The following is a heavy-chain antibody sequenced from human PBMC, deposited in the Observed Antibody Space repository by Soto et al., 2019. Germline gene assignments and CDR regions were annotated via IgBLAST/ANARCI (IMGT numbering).Heavy chain of an antibody. CDR2: IYYSGST. CDR1: GGSISSYY. D-gene: IGHD3-9*01. CDR3: ASTYYDILTGSYIDY. Sequence: SETLSLTCTVSGGSISSYYWSWIRQPPGKGLEWIGYIYYSGSTNYNPSLKSRVTISVDTSKNQFSLKLSSVTAADTAVYYCASTYYDILTGSYIDYWGQGTLVTVSS. J-gene: IGHJ4*02. V-gene: IGHV4-59*08.